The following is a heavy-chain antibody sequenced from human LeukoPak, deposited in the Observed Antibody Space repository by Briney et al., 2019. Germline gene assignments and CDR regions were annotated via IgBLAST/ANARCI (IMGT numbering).Heavy chain of an antibody. CDR2: ISWDGASK. V-gene: IGHV3-43*01. D-gene: IGHD2-2*01. CDR3: AKDLQNCSSTSCYYYYYYYMDV. CDR1: GFTFHDYT. Sequence: GGSLRLSCAASGFTFHDYTIHWVRHAPGKGLEWVSLISWDGASKYYADSVKGRFTISRDNSKNTLYLQMNSLRAEDTAVYYCAKDLQNCSSTSCYYYYYYYMDVWGKGTTVTVSS. J-gene: IGHJ6*03.